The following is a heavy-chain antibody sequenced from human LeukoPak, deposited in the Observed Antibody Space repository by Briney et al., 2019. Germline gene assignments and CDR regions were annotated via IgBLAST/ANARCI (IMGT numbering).Heavy chain of an antibody. Sequence: GGSLRLSCAASGFTFSSYAMSWVRQAPGKGLEWVSAISGSGGSTYYADSVKGRFTISRDNSKSTLSLQMNSLSAEDTAIYYCATYRQVLLPFESWGQGTLVTVSS. V-gene: IGHV3-23*01. D-gene: IGHD2-8*02. J-gene: IGHJ4*02. CDR2: ISGSGGST. CDR3: ATYRQVLLPFES. CDR1: GFTFSSYA.